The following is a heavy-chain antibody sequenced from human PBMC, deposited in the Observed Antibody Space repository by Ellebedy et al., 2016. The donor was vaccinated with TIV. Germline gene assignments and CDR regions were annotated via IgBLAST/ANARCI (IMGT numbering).Heavy chain of an antibody. CDR1: NGSFNGYF. CDR3: ARARGQYSYGSGSYFTN. CDR2: INPSGTT. Sequence: MPSETLSLTCAVYNGSFNGYFWTWLRQPPGKGLEWIGEINPSGTTNYNPSLKGRLTISVETPKKQFSLRLTSVPAADTAVYYGARARGQYSYGSGSYFTNWGQGKMVTVSS. D-gene: IGHD3-10*01. V-gene: IGHV4-34*01. J-gene: IGHJ4*02.